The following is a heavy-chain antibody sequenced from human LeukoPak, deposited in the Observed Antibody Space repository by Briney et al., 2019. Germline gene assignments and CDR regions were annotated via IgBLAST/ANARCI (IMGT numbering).Heavy chain of an antibody. CDR2: TFSNDEE. CDR3: ARMPRKDFLSGYYFAY. J-gene: IGHJ4*02. D-gene: IGHD3-3*01. CDR1: GFSLSTARMG. V-gene: IGHV2-26*01. Sequence: SGPVLVKATETLTLTCTVSGFSLSTARMGVRCIRQPPGKALEWLAPTFSNDEESYCTSLKSRLTISKDTSKSPVVLTMTNMDPVDTATYYCARMPRKDFLSGYYFAYWGQGTLVTVSS.